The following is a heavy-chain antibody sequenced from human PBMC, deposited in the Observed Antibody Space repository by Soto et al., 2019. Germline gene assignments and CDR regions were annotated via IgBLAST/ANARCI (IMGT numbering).Heavy chain of an antibody. Sequence: GGSLRLSCAASGFTFSDYYMSWIRQAPGKGLEWVSYISSSGSTIYYADSVKGRFTISRDNAKNSLYLQMNSLRAEDTAVYYCAREAAEDQVGYYYGMDFWGQGTTVTVSS. CDR3: AREAAEDQVGYYYGMDF. CDR2: ISSSGSTI. D-gene: IGHD6-13*01. CDR1: GFTFSDYY. J-gene: IGHJ6*02. V-gene: IGHV3-11*01.